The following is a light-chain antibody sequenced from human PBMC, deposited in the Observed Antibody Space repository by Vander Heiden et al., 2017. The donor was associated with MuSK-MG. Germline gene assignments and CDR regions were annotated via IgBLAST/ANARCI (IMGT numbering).Light chain of an antibody. CDR3: QQYGSSPQT. J-gene: IGKJ1*01. CDR1: QRVISSY. CDR2: GAS. Sequence: EIVLTQSPVTLSLSPGERATLSCRASQRVISSYLAWYQQKPGQAPRLLLYGASSRATGIPDRVSVSGSGTDINLTISRLELEDFEVDYCQQYGSSPQTFGQGTKVEIK. V-gene: IGKV3-20*01.